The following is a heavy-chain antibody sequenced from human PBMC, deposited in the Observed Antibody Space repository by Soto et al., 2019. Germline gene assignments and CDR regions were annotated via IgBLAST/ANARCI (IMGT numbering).Heavy chain of an antibody. CDR3: ARGTRALITSFFAY. Sequence: SETLSLTCSVSGDAISNYYWSWIRQTPGRGLEWIGCVHESGSTDYNPSLKGRVTISLHTSQSRFSLSLRSATAADTATYYCARGTRALITSFFAYWGQGIPVPVSS. J-gene: IGHJ4*02. CDR2: VHESGST. D-gene: IGHD1-20*01. CDR1: GDAISNYY. V-gene: IGHV4-59*01.